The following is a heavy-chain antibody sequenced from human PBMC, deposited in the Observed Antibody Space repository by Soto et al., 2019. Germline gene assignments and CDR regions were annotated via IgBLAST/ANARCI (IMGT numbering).Heavy chain of an antibody. CDR2: ILVGGST. D-gene: IGHD2-8*02. Sequence: PGGSLRLSCGVSGFICIRYDMSWVRQAPGKGLEWVSTILVGGSTHYEDSVKGRFTISRDTSKNTVYLQMNSLTAGDTAVYYCAKATATGGGAFEICGQGTMVTVSS. V-gene: IGHV3-23*01. J-gene: IGHJ3*02. CDR3: AKATATGGGAFEI. CDR1: GFICIRYD.